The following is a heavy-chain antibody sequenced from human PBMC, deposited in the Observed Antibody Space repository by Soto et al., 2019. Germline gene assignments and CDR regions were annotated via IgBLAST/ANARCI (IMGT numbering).Heavy chain of an antibody. D-gene: IGHD6-19*01. Sequence: SVKVSCKASGGTFSSYAISWVRQAPGQGLEWMGGIIPIFGTANYAQKFQGRVTMTADESTSTAYMELRSLRSDDTAVYYCARSGIAVAGKIGEIDYWGQGTLVTVSS. V-gene: IGHV1-69*13. CDR2: IIPIFGTA. CDR1: GGTFSSYA. J-gene: IGHJ4*02. CDR3: ARSGIAVAGKIGEIDY.